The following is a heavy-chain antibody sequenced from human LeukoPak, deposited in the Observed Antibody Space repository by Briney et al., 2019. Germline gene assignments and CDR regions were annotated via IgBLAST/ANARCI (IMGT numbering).Heavy chain of an antibody. CDR2: MNPNSGNT. V-gene: IGHV1-8*01. CDR3: ARVPDSSSWYRPSSNWFDP. J-gene: IGHJ5*02. CDR1: GYTFTSCD. D-gene: IGHD6-13*01. Sequence: ASVKVSCKASGYTFTSCDINWVRQATGQGLEWMGWMNPNSGNTGYAQKFQGRVTMTRNTSISTAYMELSSLRSEDTAVYYCARVPDSSSWYRPSSNWFDPWGQGTLVTVSS.